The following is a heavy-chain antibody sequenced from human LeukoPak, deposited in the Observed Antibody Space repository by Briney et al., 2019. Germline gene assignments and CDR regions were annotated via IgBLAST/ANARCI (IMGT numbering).Heavy chain of an antibody. V-gene: IGHV3-30*18. CDR3: AKGSITMIVVVYTS. J-gene: IGHJ4*02. D-gene: IGHD3-22*01. CDR2: ISYDGSNK. CDR1: GFTFSSYG. Sequence: GGSLRLSCAASGFTFSSYGMHWVRQAPGKGLEWVAVISYDGSNKYYADSVKGRFTISRDNSKNTLYLQMNSLRAEDTAVYYCAKGSITMIVVVYTSWGQGTLVTVSS.